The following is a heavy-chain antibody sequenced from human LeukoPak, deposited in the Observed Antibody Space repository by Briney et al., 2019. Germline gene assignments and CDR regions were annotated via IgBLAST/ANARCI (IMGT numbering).Heavy chain of an antibody. D-gene: IGHD3-9*01. J-gene: IGHJ3*02. Sequence: TASQTLSLTCTVSGGSISSGSYYWSWIRQPAGNGLEWIGRIYTSGSTNYNPSLKSRVTISVDTSKNQFSLKLSSVTAADTAVYYCAREGPYYDILTGYSYAFDIWGQGTMVTVSS. CDR3: AREGPYYDILTGYSYAFDI. CDR1: GGSISSGSYY. V-gene: IGHV4-61*02. CDR2: IYTSGST.